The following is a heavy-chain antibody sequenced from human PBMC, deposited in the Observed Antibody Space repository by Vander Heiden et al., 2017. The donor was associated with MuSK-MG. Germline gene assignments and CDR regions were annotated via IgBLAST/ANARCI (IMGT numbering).Heavy chain of an antibody. D-gene: IGHD3-3*01. CDR1: GGSFSGYY. CDR3: ARGDYDFWSGYLDNWFDP. CDR2: IKHSGST. J-gene: IGHJ5*02. Sequence: QVQLQQWGAGLLTPSETLSLTCAVYGGSFSGYYWSWIRQPPGKGLEWIGEIKHSGSTNYNPSLKSRVTISVDTSKNQFSLKLSSVTAADTAVYYCARGDYDFWSGYLDNWFDPWGQGTLVTVSS. V-gene: IGHV4-34*01.